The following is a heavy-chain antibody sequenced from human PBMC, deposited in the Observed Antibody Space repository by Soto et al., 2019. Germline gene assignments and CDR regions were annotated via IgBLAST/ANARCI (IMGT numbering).Heavy chain of an antibody. V-gene: IGHV3-48*01. Sequence: GGSLRLSCAASGFTFSSYSMNWVRQAPGKGLEWVSYISSSSSTIYYADSVKGRFTISRDNAKNSLYLQMNSLRAEDTAVYYCARGVSSIAGNWFDPWGQGTLVTVSS. CDR1: GFTFSSYS. CDR3: ARGVSSIAGNWFDP. D-gene: IGHD6-6*01. J-gene: IGHJ5*02. CDR2: ISSSSSTI.